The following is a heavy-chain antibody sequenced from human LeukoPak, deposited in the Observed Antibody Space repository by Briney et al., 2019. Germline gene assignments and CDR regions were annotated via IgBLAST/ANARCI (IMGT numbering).Heavy chain of an antibody. Sequence: SETLSLTCSVSGGSISSTAYYWGWIRQPPGKALEWIGSGYFHGNPYYNPSLKSRVYISVGSSKDQFSLALTSVTAADTAIYYCVRIILTDTMVFDPWGLGTLVTVSS. D-gene: IGHD4-23*01. V-gene: IGHV4-39*01. CDR3: VRIILTDTMVFDP. CDR1: GGSISSTAYY. CDR2: GYFHGNP. J-gene: IGHJ5*02.